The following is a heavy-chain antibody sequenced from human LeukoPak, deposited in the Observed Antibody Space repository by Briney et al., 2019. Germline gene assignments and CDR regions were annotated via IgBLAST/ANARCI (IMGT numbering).Heavy chain of an antibody. D-gene: IGHD3-22*01. V-gene: IGHV1-18*01. CDR3: AKSAASSGYLLPFDY. CDR2: ISLKNGDI. CDR1: GYTFTNYG. J-gene: IGHJ4*02. Sequence: ASVKVSCKASGYTFTNYGIGWVRQAPGQGLEWMGWISLKNGDINYAQKVRGRVTMTTDTSTNTAYMELWSLTSDDTAVYYCAKSAASSGYLLPFDYWGQGTPVIVSS.